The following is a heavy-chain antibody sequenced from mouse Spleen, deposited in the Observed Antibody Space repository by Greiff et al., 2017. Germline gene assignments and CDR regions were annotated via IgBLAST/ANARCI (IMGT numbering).Heavy chain of an antibody. CDR3: ARRLRSAGYFDY. CDR2: ISSGSSTI. J-gene: IGHJ2*01. CDR1: GFTFSDYG. V-gene: IGHV5-17*01. Sequence: DVKLVESGGGLVKPGGSLKLSCAASGFTFSDYGMHWVRQAPEKGLEWVAYISSGSSTIYYADTVKGRFTISRDNAKNTLFLQMTSLRSEDTAMYYCARRLRSAGYFDYWGQGTTLTVSS. D-gene: IGHD1-1*01.